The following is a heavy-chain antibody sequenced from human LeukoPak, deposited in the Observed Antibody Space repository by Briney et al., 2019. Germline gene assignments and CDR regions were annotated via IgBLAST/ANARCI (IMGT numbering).Heavy chain of an antibody. D-gene: IGHD3-10*01. CDR3: ARGTSTRFDP. CDR1: GGTFSSYA. V-gene: IGHV1-69*04. J-gene: IGHJ5*02. CDR2: IIPILGIA. Sequence: GASVKVSCKASGGTFSSYAISWVRQAPGQGPEWMGRIIPILGIANYAQKFQGRVTITADKSTSTAYMELSSLRSEDTAVYYCARGTSTRFDPWGQGTLVTVSS.